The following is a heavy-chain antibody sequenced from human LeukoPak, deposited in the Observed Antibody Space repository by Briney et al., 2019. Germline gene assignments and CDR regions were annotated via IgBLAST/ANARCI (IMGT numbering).Heavy chain of an antibody. J-gene: IGHJ4*02. CDR3: ARRKVGAPFGY. D-gene: IGHD1-26*01. CDR1: GGSISSSSYY. V-gene: IGHV4-61*02. CDR2: IYTSGST. Sequence: SQTLSLTCSVSGGSISSSSYYWSWIRQPAGKGLEWIGRIYTSGSTKYNPSLKGRVTISVDTSKNQFSLKLNSVTAADTAVYYCARRKVGAPFGYWGQGTLVTVSS.